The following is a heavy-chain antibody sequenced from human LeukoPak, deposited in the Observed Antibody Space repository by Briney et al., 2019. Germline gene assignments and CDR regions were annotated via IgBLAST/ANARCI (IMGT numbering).Heavy chain of an antibody. V-gene: IGHV3-74*01. Sequence: SGGSLRLSCAASGFTFSSYAMSWVRQAPGKGLVWVSRINSDGSSTSYADSVKGRFTISRDNAKNTLYLQMNSLRAEDTAVYYCARDNSGGYADYWGQGTLVTVSS. CDR3: ARDNSGGYADY. J-gene: IGHJ4*02. CDR1: GFTFSSYA. CDR2: INSDGSST. D-gene: IGHD6-19*01.